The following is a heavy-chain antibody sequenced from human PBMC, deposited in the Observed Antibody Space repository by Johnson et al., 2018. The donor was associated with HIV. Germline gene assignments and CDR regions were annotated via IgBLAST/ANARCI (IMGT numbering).Heavy chain of an antibody. CDR3: VRGGATSYDAFDI. CDR2: IGTAGDT. V-gene: IGHV3-13*01. Sequence: EVQLVESGGAVVQPGGSLRLSCVASGFTFSSYDMHWVRQATGKGLEWVSGIGTAGDTYYPGSVKGRFTISRENAKNSLYLQMNSLRVGDTAVYYCVRGGATSYDAFDIWGQGTMVTVSS. J-gene: IGHJ3*02. CDR1: GFTFSSYD. D-gene: IGHD1-26*01.